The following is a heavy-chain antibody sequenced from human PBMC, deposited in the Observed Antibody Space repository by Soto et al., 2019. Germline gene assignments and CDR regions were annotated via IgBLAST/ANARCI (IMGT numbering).Heavy chain of an antibody. Sequence: QVQLQESGPGLVKPSQTLSLTCTVSGGSMNSGGYCWNWIRQHPGEGLEWIGCISYGGTTSYNPSLKSLVTISVDTSKNQFSLKLSSVTAADTAVYYCSRGILVWGQGTLITVSS. J-gene: IGHJ4*02. V-gene: IGHV4-31*01. CDR3: SRGILV. D-gene: IGHD2-15*01. CDR2: ISYGGTT. CDR1: GGSMNSGGYC.